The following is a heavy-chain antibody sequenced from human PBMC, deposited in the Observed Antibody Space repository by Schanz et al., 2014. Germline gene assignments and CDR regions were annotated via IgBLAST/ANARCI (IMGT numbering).Heavy chain of an antibody. V-gene: IGHV1-69*09. Sequence: QVQLVQSGAEVKKPGASVKVSCKASGYTFTDYGVIWVRQAPGQGLEWMGWIIPILGIANYAQKFQGRVTITADRSTSTAYMELSSLRSEDTAVYYCARGYGDSPTDFWGQGTLVTVSS. CDR3: ARGYGDSPTDF. CDR1: GYTFTDYG. D-gene: IGHD4-17*01. J-gene: IGHJ4*02. CDR2: IIPILGIA.